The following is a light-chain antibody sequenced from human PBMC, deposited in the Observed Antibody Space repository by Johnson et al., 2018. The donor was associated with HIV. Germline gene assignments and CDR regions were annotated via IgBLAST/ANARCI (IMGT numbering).Light chain of an antibody. CDR1: ISNIESYF. V-gene: IGLV1-51*02. Sequence: QALLTQPPSVSAAPGQRVNISCSGNISNIESYFVSWYQQLPGAAPTLLIYEDNKRPSGIPDRFSGSQSGATAPLGITGLQTGDAAVYYCGLWDASLSPLYCFVSATTIPVL. CDR2: EDN. J-gene: IGLJ1*01. CDR3: GLWDASLSPLYC.